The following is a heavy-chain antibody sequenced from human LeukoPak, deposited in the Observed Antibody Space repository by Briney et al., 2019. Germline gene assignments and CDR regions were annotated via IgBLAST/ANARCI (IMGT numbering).Heavy chain of an antibody. D-gene: IGHD6-6*01. CDR1: GYTFTGYY. CDR3: ARVSSPLQYNWFDP. CDR2: INPNSGGT. Sequence: GASAKVSCKASGYTFTGYYIHWVRQAPGQGLEWMGRINPNSGGTNYARRFQGRVTMTRDTSITTAYMELSGLRSDDTAVYSCARVSSPLQYNWFDPWGQGTLVTVSS. J-gene: IGHJ5*02. V-gene: IGHV1-2*06.